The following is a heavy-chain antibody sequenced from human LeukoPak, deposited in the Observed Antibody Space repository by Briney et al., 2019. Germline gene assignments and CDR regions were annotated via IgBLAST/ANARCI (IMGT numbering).Heavy chain of an antibody. V-gene: IGHV4-39*07. D-gene: IGHD3-10*01. CDR3: ARLNVRPAMIRGVLDY. CDR2: IYYSGIT. CDR1: GGSISSSSYY. Sequence: SETLSLTCTVSGGSISSSSYYWGWIRQPPGKGLEWIGSIYYSGITYYNPSLKSRVTILVDTSKNQFSLKLSSVTAADTALYYCARLNVRPAMIRGVLDYWGQGTLVTVSS. J-gene: IGHJ4*02.